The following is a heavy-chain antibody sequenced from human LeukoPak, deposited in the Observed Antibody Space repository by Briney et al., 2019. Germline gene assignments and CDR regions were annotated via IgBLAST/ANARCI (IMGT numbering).Heavy chain of an antibody. D-gene: IGHD3-9*01. V-gene: IGHV3-30*02. CDR1: GFTFSNAW. J-gene: IGHJ3*02. Sequence: GGSLRLSCAASGFTFSNAWMSWVRQAPGKGLEWVAFIRSYGSYKYYADSVKGRFTISRDNSKNTLYLQMNSLRAEDTAVYYCAGRRYYDILTADIWGQGTMVTVSS. CDR3: AGRRYYDILTADI. CDR2: IRSYGSYK.